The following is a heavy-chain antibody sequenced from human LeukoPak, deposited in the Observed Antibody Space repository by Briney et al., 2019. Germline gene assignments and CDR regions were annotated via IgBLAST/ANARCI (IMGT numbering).Heavy chain of an antibody. J-gene: IGHJ3*02. D-gene: IGHD1-14*01. CDR3: ASTRTTVTSYDAFDI. CDR2: TFSSGST. Sequence: PSETLSLTCTVSGGSISSGSDYWSWIRQPAGRGLEWIGRTFSSGSTNYNPSLKSRVIISVDTSKNQFSLKSNSVTAADTAIYYCASTRTTVTSYDAFDIWGQGTMVTVSS. CDR1: GGSISSGSDY. V-gene: IGHV4-61*02.